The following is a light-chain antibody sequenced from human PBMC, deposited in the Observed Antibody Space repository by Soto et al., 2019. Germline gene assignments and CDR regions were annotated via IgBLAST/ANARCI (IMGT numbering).Light chain of an antibody. CDR1: QSISSY. Sequence: IPMGPSPSSPSASVDERVNLNYQPSQSISSYLNWYQQKPGKAPKLLIYAASSLQSGVPSRFSGSGSGTDFTLTISSLQPEDFATYYCQQSYSTPITFGQGTRLEIK. V-gene: IGKV1-39*01. CDR3: QQSYSTPIT. CDR2: AAS. J-gene: IGKJ5*01.